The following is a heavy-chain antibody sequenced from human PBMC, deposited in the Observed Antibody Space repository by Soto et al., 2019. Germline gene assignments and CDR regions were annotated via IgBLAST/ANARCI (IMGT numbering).Heavy chain of an antibody. CDR1: GGSVTSRNW. CDR2: IHHSGTT. D-gene: IGHD1-7*01. V-gene: IGHV4-4*02. J-gene: IGHJ5*02. Sequence: QVQLQESGPGLVQPAGTLSLTCTVSGGSVTSRNWWLWVRQPPGKGLEWIGAIHHSGTTDYNPSLKSRDTISVDKSKNHFSLRLTSVTAADTALYYCARQELELDWFDPWGQGTLVSVSS. CDR3: ARQELELDWFDP.